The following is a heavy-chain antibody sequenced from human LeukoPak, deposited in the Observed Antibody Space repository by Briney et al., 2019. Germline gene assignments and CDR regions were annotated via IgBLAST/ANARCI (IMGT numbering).Heavy chain of an antibody. Sequence: PSETLSLTCAVYGGSFSGYYWSWIRQPPEKGLEWIGEINHSGSTNYNPSLKSRVTISVDTSKNQFSLKLSSVTAADTAVCYCARGLVDESGETRAHFDYWGQGTLVTVSS. CDR1: GGSFSGYY. J-gene: IGHJ4*02. CDR2: INHSGST. D-gene: IGHD4-17*01. V-gene: IGHV4-34*01. CDR3: ARGLVDESGETRAHFDY.